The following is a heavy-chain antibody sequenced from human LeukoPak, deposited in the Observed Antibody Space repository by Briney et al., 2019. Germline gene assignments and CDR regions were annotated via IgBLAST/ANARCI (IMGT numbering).Heavy chain of an antibody. CDR3: AREVFGQFDS. CDR1: GFTFSPYY. CDR2: ISADSRYT. D-gene: IGHD3-16*01. J-gene: IGHJ4*02. Sequence: GGSLRLSCEASGFTFSPYYMTWIRQAPGKGLEWVSTISADSRYTHYADSVQGRFTISRDNARNSLYLQMNSLGADDTAFYYCAREVFGQFDSWGQGTLVTVSS. V-gene: IGHV3-11*06.